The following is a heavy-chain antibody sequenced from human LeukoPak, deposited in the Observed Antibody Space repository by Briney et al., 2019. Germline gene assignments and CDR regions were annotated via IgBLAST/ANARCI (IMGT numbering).Heavy chain of an antibody. J-gene: IGHJ4*02. D-gene: IGHD4-23*01. V-gene: IGHV3-73*01. CDR3: TSALMTTVAAFDY. Sequence: PGGSLRLSCAASGFTFRGSAMHWVRQASGKGLEWVGRIRSKANSYATAYAGSVKGRFTISRDDSKNTAYLQMNSLKTEDAAVYYCTSALMTTVAAFDYWGQGTLVTVSS. CDR2: IRSKANSYAT. CDR1: GFTFRGSA.